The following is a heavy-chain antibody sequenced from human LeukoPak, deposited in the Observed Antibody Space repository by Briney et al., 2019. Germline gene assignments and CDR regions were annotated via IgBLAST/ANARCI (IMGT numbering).Heavy chain of an antibody. J-gene: IGHJ4*02. D-gene: IGHD3-16*01. CDR2: LSGSGDKT. Sequence: GGSLRLSCAASGFIFRTYAMSWVRQAPGKGLEWVSALSGSGDKTFYADSVKGRFTISRDNSKNTLSLQVSSLRAEDTAVYYCAKDRYSYAFEYFESWGQGTLVTVSS. CDR3: AKDRYSYAFEYFES. V-gene: IGHV3-23*01. CDR1: GFIFRTYA.